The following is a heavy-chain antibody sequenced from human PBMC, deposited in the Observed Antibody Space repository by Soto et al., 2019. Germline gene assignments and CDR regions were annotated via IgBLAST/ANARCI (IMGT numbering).Heavy chain of an antibody. V-gene: IGHV3-23*01. Sequence: ETLSLTCTVSGGSMSSSNWWNWVRQAPGKGLEWVSAISGSGGRTYYAEFVQGRFTISRDNSKNMLYLQMNTLRAEDTAVYYCAKDLVTTVSHDAFDIWGQGTMVTVSS. D-gene: IGHD4-17*01. CDR1: GGSMSSSN. CDR2: ISGSGGRT. J-gene: IGHJ3*02. CDR3: AKDLVTTVSHDAFDI.